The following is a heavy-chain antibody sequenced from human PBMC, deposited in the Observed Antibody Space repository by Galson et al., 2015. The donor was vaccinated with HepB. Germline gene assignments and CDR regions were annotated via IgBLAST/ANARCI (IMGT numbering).Heavy chain of an antibody. J-gene: IGHJ4*02. CDR1: GFTFSSYG. Sequence: SLRLSCAASGFTFSSYGMHWVRQAPGKGLEWVAVISYDGSNKYYADSVKGRFTISRDNSKNTLYLQMNSLRAEDTAVYYCAKDSSSSALDYWGQGTLVNVSS. D-gene: IGHD6-6*01. CDR2: ISYDGSNK. CDR3: AKDSSSSALDY. V-gene: IGHV3-30*18.